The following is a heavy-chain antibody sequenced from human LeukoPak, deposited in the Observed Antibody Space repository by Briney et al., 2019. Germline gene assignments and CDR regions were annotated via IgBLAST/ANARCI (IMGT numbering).Heavy chain of an antibody. CDR1: RFTVSSSY. CDR3: ARGGSGWYAFDS. J-gene: IGHJ4*02. Sequence: GGSLRLSCAASRFTVSSSYMNWVRQAPGKGLEWVSLIDSGGYTYYADSVKGRFTISRDNSKNTLYLQVSSLRVEDMAVYYCARGGSGWYAFDSWGQGTLVTVSS. CDR2: IDSGGYT. V-gene: IGHV3-66*01. D-gene: IGHD6-19*01.